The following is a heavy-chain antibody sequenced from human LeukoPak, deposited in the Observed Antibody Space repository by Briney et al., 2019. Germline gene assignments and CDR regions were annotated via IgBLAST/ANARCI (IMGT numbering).Heavy chain of an antibody. CDR3: ASDLVVPAAINYYYYGMDV. D-gene: IGHD2-2*02. V-gene: IGHV1-69*01. CDR1: GGTFSSYA. Sequence: ASVKVSCKASGGTFSSYAIGWVRQAPGQGLEWMGGIIPIFGTANYAQKFQGRVTITADESTSTAYMELSSLRSEDTAVYYCASDLVVPAAINYYYYGMDVWGQGTTVTVSS. CDR2: IIPIFGTA. J-gene: IGHJ6*02.